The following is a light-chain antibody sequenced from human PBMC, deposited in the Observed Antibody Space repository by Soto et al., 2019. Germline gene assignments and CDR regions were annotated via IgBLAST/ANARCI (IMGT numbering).Light chain of an antibody. J-gene: IGLJ2*01. CDR2: EGS. Sequence: QSVLTQPASVSGSPGQSITISCTGTSSDVGSYNLVSWYQQHPGKAPKLMIYEGSKRPSGVSNRFSGSKSGNTASLTISGLQAEDEPDYYCCSYAGSSTYVVFGGGTTVTVL. V-gene: IGLV2-23*01. CDR1: SSDVGSYNL. CDR3: CSYAGSSTYVV.